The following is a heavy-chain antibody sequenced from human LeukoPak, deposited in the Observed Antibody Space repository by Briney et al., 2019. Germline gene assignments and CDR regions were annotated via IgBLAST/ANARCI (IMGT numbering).Heavy chain of an antibody. J-gene: IGHJ4*02. CDR2: MWYDGSNK. Sequence: GGSLRLSCAASGFTFNSYGMHWVRQAPGKGLEWVAVMWYDGSNKYYADSVKGRFTISRDNSKNTLYLQMNSLRGEDTGVYYCAKAHLLDWLLPFDYWGQGTLVTVSS. V-gene: IGHV3-30*02. D-gene: IGHD3/OR15-3a*01. CDR3: AKAHLLDWLLPFDY. CDR1: GFTFNSYG.